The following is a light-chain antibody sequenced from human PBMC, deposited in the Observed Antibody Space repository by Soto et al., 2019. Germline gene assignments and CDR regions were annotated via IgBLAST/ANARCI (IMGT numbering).Light chain of an antibody. J-gene: IGKJ5*01. CDR3: QHYDHYPIT. V-gene: IGKV1-5*03. CDR2: EAS. CDR1: QSINNR. Sequence: DIQMTQSPSTLSASIGDRVTITCRASQSINNRLAWYQQKPGKAPKLLIYEASSLQSGVPSRFSGSGSGTEFTLTISSLQPDDLASYYCQHYDHYPITFGQGTRLEIK.